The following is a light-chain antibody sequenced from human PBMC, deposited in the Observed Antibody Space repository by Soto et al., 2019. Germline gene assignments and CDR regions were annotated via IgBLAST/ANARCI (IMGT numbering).Light chain of an antibody. CDR2: DVS. Sequence: QSALTQPRSVSGSPGQSVTISCAGTSSDVGGYNYVSWYQQYPGKAPKLMISDVSKRPTGVPDRFSGSKSGNTASLTISGLQAEDEGDYYCCSYAGTHTPVVFGGGTQLTVL. V-gene: IGLV2-11*01. J-gene: IGLJ2*01. CDR1: SSDVGGYNY. CDR3: CSYAGTHTPVV.